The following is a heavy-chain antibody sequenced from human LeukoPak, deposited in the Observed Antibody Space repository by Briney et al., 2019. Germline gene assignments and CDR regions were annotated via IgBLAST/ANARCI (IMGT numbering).Heavy chain of an antibody. J-gene: IGHJ2*01. V-gene: IGHV4-39*07. CDR1: GGSISSSSYY. CDR2: IYYSGST. D-gene: IGHD5-24*01. CDR3: VRGQFFFAF. Sequence: PSETLSLTCTVSGGSISSSSYYWGWIRQPPGKGLEWIGSIYYSGSTYYNPSLKSRVTISVDTSKNQFSLKLSSVTAADTAVYYCVRGQFFFAFWGRGTPVTVSS.